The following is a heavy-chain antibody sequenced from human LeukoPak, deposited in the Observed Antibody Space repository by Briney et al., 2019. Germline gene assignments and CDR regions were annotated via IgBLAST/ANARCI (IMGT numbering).Heavy chain of an antibody. J-gene: IGHJ3*02. D-gene: IGHD6-6*01. CDR1: GFTFSSYA. CDR2: ISGNGGST. CDR3: AKDRWAARIIIDAFDI. V-gene: IGHV3-23*01. Sequence: GSLRLSCAASGFTFSSYAMSWVRQAPGKGLEWVSSISGNGGSTYYAVSVQGRFTISRDNSKNTLYLQMNSLKVEDTAVYYCAKDRWAARIIIDAFDIWGQGTMVTVSS.